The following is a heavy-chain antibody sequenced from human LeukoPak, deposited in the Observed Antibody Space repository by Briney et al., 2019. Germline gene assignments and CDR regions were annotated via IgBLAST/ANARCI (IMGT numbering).Heavy chain of an antibody. CDR1: GGSISSGGYS. Sequence: SETLSLTCAVSGGSISSGGYSWSWIRQPPGKGLEWIGYIYHSGSTYYNPSLKSRVTISVDGSKNQFSLKLSPVTAADTAVYYCARGSAAMVTYWGQGTLVTVSS. V-gene: IGHV4-30-2*01. CDR3: ARGSAAMVTY. CDR2: IYHSGST. J-gene: IGHJ4*02. D-gene: IGHD5-18*01.